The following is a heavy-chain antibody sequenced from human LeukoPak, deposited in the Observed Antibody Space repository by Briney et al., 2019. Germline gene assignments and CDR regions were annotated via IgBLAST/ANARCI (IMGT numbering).Heavy chain of an antibody. J-gene: IGHJ6*02. Sequence: PSETLSLTCTVSGGSVSSGSCYWSWIRQPPGKGLEWIGYMYYSGSSNYNPSLKSRVTISVDTSKNQFSLKLTSVTAADTAVCYCARDRIYYGMDVWGQGTTVTVSS. CDR3: ARDRIYYGMDV. CDR2: MYYSGSS. CDR1: GGSVSSGSCY. D-gene: IGHD2/OR15-2a*01. V-gene: IGHV4-61*01.